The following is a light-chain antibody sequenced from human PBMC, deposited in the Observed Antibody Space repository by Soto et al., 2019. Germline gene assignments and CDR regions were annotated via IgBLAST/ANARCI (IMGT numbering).Light chain of an antibody. CDR2: RAS. CDR1: QSISSR. CDR3: QEYDGHCT. J-gene: IGKJ2*02. Sequence: DIQMTQSPSTLSASVGDRVTITCRASQSISSRLAWYQQKAGKAPKLLIYRASTLESGVPSRFSRSGSGTEFTLTISSLQPDDFATYFCQEYDGHCTFGQGTKLEIK. V-gene: IGKV1-5*03.